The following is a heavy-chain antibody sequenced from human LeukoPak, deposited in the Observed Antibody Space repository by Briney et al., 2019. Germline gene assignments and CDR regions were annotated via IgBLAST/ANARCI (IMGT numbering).Heavy chain of an antibody. D-gene: IGHD6-19*01. V-gene: IGHV4-38-2*02. CDR1: GYSISSGFY. CDR3: ARVAMAGTCDY. CDR2: TYHSGST. J-gene: IGHJ4*02. Sequence: PSETLSLTCTVSGYSISSGFYWGWIRQPPGKGLEWIGSTYHSGSTYYSPSLKGRVTVSIGTSKNQFSLKLSSVTAADTAVYYCARVAMAGTCDYWGQGTLVTVSS.